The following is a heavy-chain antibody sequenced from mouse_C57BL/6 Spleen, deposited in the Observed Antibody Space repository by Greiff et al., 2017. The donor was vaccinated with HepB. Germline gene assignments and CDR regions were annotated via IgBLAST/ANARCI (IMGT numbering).Heavy chain of an antibody. D-gene: IGHD1-1*01. CDR3: ARDYGSSYDY. Sequence: VQLQQSGPVLVKPGASVKMSCKASGYTFTDYYMNWVKQSHGKSLEWIGVINPYNGGTSYNQKFKGKATLTVDKSSSTAYMELNSLTSEDSAVYYCARDYGSSYDYWGQGTTLTVSS. J-gene: IGHJ2*01. CDR2: INPYNGGT. V-gene: IGHV1-19*01. CDR1: GYTFTDYY.